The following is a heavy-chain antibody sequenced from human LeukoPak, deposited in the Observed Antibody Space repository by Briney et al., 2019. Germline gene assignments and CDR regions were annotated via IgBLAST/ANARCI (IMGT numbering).Heavy chain of an antibody. V-gene: IGHV3-33*06. Sequence: SGGSLRLSCAASGFTFSSYGMHWVRQAPGKGLEWVAVIWYDGSNKYYADSVKGRFTISRDNSKNTLYLQMNSLRAEDTAVYYCAKGGIRDSRGYYSAILDYWGQGTLVTVSS. CDR2: IWYDGSNK. CDR3: AKGGIRDSRGYYSAILDY. J-gene: IGHJ4*02. D-gene: IGHD3-22*01. CDR1: GFTFSSYG.